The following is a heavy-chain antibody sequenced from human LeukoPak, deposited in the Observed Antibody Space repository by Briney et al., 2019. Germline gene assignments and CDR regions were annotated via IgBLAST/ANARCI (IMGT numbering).Heavy chain of an antibody. V-gene: IGHV4-59*08. D-gene: IGHD6-19*01. CDR3: ARGTGVAVAGNY. CDR1: GGSISSYY. J-gene: IGHJ4*02. Sequence: SETLSPTCTVSGGSISSYYWSWMRQPPGKGLEWIGYIYYSGRTNYNPSLKSRVIMSVDTSKNQFSLRLSSVTAADTAVYYCARGTGVAVAGNYWGQGTLVTVSS. CDR2: IYYSGRT.